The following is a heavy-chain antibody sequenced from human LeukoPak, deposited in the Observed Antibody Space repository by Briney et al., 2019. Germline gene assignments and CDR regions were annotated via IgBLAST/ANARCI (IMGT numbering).Heavy chain of an antibody. D-gene: IGHD3-10*01. CDR1: GGSFSGYY. CDR2: ITHSGST. Sequence: KPSETLSLTCAVYGGSFSGYYWSWIRQPPGKGLEWIGEITHSGSTNYNPSLKSRVTISVDTSKNQFSLKLSSVTAADTAVYYCARSPYVLLWFGDSNRGFDYWGQRTLVTVSS. J-gene: IGHJ4*02. V-gene: IGHV4-34*01. CDR3: ARSPYVLLWFGDSNRGFDY.